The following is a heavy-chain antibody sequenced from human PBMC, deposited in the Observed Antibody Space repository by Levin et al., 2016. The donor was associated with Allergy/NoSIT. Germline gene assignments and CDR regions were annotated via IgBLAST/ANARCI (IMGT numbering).Heavy chain of an antibody. CDR2: IYYSGST. J-gene: IGHJ6*02. V-gene: IGHV4-30-4*01. D-gene: IGHD6-6*01. Sequence: PGKGLEWIGYIYYSGSTYYNPSLKSRVTISVDTSKNQFSLKLSSVTAADTAVYYCARDLIAARPFGPSPDYYYYGMDVWGQGTTVTVSS. CDR3: ARDLIAARPFGPSPDYYYYGMDV.